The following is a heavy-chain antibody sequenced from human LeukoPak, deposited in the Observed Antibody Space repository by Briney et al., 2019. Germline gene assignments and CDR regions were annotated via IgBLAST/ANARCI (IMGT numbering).Heavy chain of an antibody. V-gene: IGHV3-23*01. CDR3: ARGTPSSSGWLYYGMDV. CDR2: ISGSGGST. D-gene: IGHD6-19*01. CDR1: GFTVSNYA. J-gene: IGHJ6*02. Sequence: HPGGSLRLSCAASGFTVSNYAMSWVRQAPGKGLEWVSAISGSGGSTYYADSVKGRFTISRDNSKNTLYLQMNSLRAKDTAVYYCARGTPSSSGWLYYGMDVWGQGTTVTVSS.